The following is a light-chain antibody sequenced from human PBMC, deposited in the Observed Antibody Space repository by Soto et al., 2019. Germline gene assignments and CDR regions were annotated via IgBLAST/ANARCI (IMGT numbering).Light chain of an antibody. V-gene: IGLV2-18*01. CDR3: SLYTSENTYV. J-gene: IGLJ1*01. CDR1: STDFVSYNR. Sequence: VLTQPPSGTVSPGQSVTISCTGTSTDFVSYNRVSWYQQPPGTAPKLIIYEASNRPSGVPDRFSGSKSGNTASLTISGPQAADEADYYCSLYTSENTYVFGTGTKVTV. CDR2: EAS.